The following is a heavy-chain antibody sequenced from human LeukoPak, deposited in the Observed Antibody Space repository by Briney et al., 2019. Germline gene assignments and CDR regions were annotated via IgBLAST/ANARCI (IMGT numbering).Heavy chain of an antibody. CDR2: IKSKTDGGTT. Sequence: PGGSLRLSCAASGFTFSNAWMSWVRQAPGKGLEWVGRIKSKTDGGTTDYAAPVKGRFTISRDDSKNTLYLQMNSPKTEDTAVYYCTTVLGYDFWSGYYGVSYWGQGTLVTVSS. D-gene: IGHD3-3*01. CDR3: TTVLGYDFWSGYYGVSY. V-gene: IGHV3-15*01. J-gene: IGHJ4*02. CDR1: GFTFSNAW.